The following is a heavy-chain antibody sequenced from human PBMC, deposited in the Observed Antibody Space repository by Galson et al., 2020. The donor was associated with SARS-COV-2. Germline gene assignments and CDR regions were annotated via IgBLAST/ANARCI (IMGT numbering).Heavy chain of an antibody. V-gene: IGHV6-1*01. CDR3: AREVDKVAGTREYFDL. J-gene: IGHJ2*01. CDR2: TYYRSKWYS. Sequence: SQTLSLTCAISGDSVSTNSAAWSWIRQSPSRGLEWLGRTYYRSKWYSEYAVSVKSRITINPDTSENQFSLQLNCVTPEDTAVYYCAREVDKVAGTREYFDLWGRGTLVTVSS. D-gene: IGHD1-7*01. CDR1: GDSVSTNSAA.